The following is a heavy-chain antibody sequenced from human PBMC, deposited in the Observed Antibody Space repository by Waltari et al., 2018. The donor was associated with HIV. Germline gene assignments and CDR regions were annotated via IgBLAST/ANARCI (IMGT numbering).Heavy chain of an antibody. V-gene: IGHV1-69*01. CDR3: ASLVLGLGWYSSSWYKNYYGMDV. J-gene: IGHJ6*02. CDR2: IIPIFGTA. CDR1: GGTFSSYD. Sequence: QVQLVQSGAEVQKPGSSVKVSCKASGGTFSSYDISWVRQAPGQGPEWMGGIIPIFGTANYAQKFQGRGTITADESTSTAYMELSSLRSEDTAVYYCASLVLGLGWYSSSWYKNYYGMDVWGQGTTVTVSS. D-gene: IGHD6-13*01.